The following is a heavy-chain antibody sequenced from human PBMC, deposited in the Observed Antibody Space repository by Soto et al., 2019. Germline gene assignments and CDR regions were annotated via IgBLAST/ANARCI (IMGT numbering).Heavy chain of an antibody. J-gene: IGHJ4*02. V-gene: IGHV1-46*01. D-gene: IGHD2-21*01. Sequence: QAHLVQSGAEVREPGASVKVSCRTSGYTFINYYLHWVRQAPGHGLEWMAIINPMSGATNYAQKFQGRITLTMDTSTTTVYMEVSSLTSEDTAVYYCARDLAAGDLWGQGTLVTVSS. CDR2: INPMSGAT. CDR1: GYTFINYY. CDR3: ARDLAAGDL.